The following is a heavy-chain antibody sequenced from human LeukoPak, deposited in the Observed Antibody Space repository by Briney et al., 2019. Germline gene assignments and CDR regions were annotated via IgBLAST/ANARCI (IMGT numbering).Heavy chain of an antibody. CDR3: ARVTVVGATLDY. D-gene: IGHD1-26*01. V-gene: IGHV3-48*03. CDR2: TNSGGTTI. J-gene: IGHJ4*02. CDR1: GFTFSSFE. Sequence: QPGGSLRLSCAASGFTFSSFEMHWVRQAPGKGLEWVSYTNSGGTTIYYAGSVKGRFTISRDNAKNSLYLQMNSLRAEDTALYYCARVTVVGATLDYWGQGTLVTVSS.